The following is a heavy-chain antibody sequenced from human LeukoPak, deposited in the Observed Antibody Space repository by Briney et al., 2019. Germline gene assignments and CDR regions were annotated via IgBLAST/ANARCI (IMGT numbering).Heavy chain of an antibody. V-gene: IGHV3-23*01. CDR3: AKDLGYNYGQPLAY. CDR1: GFTFSFYA. J-gene: IGHJ4*02. D-gene: IGHD5-18*01. Sequence: GGSPRLSCAAPGFTFSFYAMKWVRQAPGKGLEWVSTISSSGDSSYYADSVKGRFTISRDNSKNTLYLQMSSLRVEDTALYYCAKDLGYNYGQPLAYWGQGTLVTVSS. CDR2: ISSSGDSS.